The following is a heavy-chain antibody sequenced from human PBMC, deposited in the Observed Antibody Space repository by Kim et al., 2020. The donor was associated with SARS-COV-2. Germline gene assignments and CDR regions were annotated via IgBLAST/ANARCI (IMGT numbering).Heavy chain of an antibody. V-gene: IGHV4-30-2*04. J-gene: IGHJ4*02. D-gene: IGHD3-9*01. Sequence: PSLKSRGTISRDTSKNQFSLKMNSVTAADTAVYYCASRKGYILTGSYDYWGQGILVTVSS. CDR3: ASRKGYILTGSYDY.